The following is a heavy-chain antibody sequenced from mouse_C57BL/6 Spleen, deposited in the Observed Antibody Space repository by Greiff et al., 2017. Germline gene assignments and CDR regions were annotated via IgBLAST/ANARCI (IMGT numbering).Heavy chain of an antibody. J-gene: IGHJ3*01. Sequence: VQLQQSGAELAKPGASVKLSCKASGYTFTSYWMHWVKQRPGQGLEWIGYLNPCSGYTKYNQKFKDKATLTADKSSSTAYMQLSSLTYEDSAVYYCASDDYDAWFAYWGQGTLVTVSA. D-gene: IGHD2-4*01. CDR2: LNPCSGYT. CDR1: GYTFTSYW. CDR3: ASDDYDAWFAY. V-gene: IGHV1-7*01.